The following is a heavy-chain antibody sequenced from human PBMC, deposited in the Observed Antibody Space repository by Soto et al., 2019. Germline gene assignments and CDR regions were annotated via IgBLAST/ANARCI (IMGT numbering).Heavy chain of an antibody. V-gene: IGHV3-23*01. CDR2: VTNNGRST. Sequence: EVQLLESGGGLVQPGGSLRLSCAASEFTFSTYAMSWVRQAPGKGLEWVSTVTNNGRSTYYAETVKGRFTISRDNSKNTLYLQMDSLRAEDTALYFCAKGWFGEFFFDCWGQGTLFTVSS. CDR1: EFTFSTYA. CDR3: AKGWFGEFFFDC. D-gene: IGHD3-10*01. J-gene: IGHJ4*02.